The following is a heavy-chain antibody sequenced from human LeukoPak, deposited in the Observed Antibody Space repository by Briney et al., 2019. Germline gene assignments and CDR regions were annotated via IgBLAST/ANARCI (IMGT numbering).Heavy chain of an antibody. CDR1: GGTFSSYA. V-gene: IGHV1-69*13. CDR2: IIPISGTA. Sequence: GASVKVSCKASGGTFSSYAISWVRQAPGQGLEWMGGIIPISGTANYAQKFQGRVTITADESTSTAYMELSSLRSEDTAVYYCARVGGPPVVPAAMRDYYYMDVWGKGTTVTISS. D-gene: IGHD2-2*01. CDR3: ARVGGPPVVPAAMRDYYYMDV. J-gene: IGHJ6*03.